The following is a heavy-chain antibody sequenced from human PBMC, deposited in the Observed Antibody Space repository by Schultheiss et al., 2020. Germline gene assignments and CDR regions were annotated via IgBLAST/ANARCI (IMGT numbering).Heavy chain of an antibody. Sequence: SETLALTCTVSGGSISSYYWSWIRQPPGKGLEWIGYIYYSGTTYYNPSLKSRVTISVDTSKNQFSLKLSSVTAADTAVYYCAREISRWFDPWGQGTLVTVSS. CDR3: AREISRWFDP. CDR1: GGSISSYY. J-gene: IGHJ5*02. CDR2: IYYSGTT. V-gene: IGHV4-59*12. D-gene: IGHD2-2*01.